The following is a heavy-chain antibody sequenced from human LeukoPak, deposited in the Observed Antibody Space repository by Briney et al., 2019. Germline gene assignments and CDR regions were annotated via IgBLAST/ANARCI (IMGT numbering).Heavy chain of an antibody. CDR3: ARGNYYGSGSYYESDY. V-gene: IGHV1-46*01. J-gene: IGHJ4*02. Sequence: ASVKVSCKASGYTFTSYYMHWVRQAPGQGLEGLGIIKPCSGSTSYAQKFQGRVTITRDTSTSTVYMELSSLRSEDTAVYYCARGNYYGSGSYYESDYWGQGTLVTVSS. CDR1: GYTFTSYY. CDR2: IKPCSGST. D-gene: IGHD3-10*01.